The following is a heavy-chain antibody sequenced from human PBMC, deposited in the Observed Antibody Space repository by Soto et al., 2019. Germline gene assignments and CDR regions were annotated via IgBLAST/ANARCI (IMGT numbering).Heavy chain of an antibody. Sequence: SETLSLTCTVSGGSISSCDYYWSWIRQPPGKGLEWIGSIYYSGSTYYNPSLKSRVTISVDTSKNQFSLKLSSVTAADTAVYYCARGSSIAGLYYGMDVWGQGTTVTVSS. CDR2: IYYSGST. J-gene: IGHJ6*02. V-gene: IGHV4-30-4*01. CDR3: ARGSSIAGLYYGMDV. D-gene: IGHD6-6*01. CDR1: GGSISSCDYY.